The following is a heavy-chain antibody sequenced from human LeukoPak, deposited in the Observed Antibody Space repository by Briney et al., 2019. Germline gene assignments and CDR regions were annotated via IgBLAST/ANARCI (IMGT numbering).Heavy chain of an antibody. Sequence: GGSLRLSCAASGFTFSTHSMNWVRQAPGKGLEWVSFIRHDSTDLYYADSVKGRFTISRDNVKNLLYLQMNSLTAEDTAVYYCARDWFGETVWGRGTLVTVSS. CDR2: IRHDSTDL. V-gene: IGHV3-48*01. D-gene: IGHD3-10*01. J-gene: IGHJ4*02. CDR1: GFTFSTHS. CDR3: ARDWFGETV.